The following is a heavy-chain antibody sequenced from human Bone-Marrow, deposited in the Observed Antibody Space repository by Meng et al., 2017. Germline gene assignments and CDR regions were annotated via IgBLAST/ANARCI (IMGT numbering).Heavy chain of an antibody. V-gene: IGHV4-31*03. CDR3: ARGPTTMAHDFDY. CDR2: IYYSGST. J-gene: IGHJ4*02. CDR1: GGSFSSGGYY. D-gene: IGHD4-11*01. Sequence: QGHLQESGPGLVKPSQTLSLTCTVSGGSFSSGGYYWSWIRQHPGKGLEWIGYIYYSGSTNYNPSLESRATISVDTSQNNLSLKLSSVTAADSAVYYCARGPTTMAHDFDYWGQGTLVTVSS.